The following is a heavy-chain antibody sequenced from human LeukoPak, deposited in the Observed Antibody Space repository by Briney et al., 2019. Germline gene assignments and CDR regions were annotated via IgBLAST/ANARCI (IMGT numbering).Heavy chain of an antibody. CDR3: ARGGRYYDSSGYCYYYYGMDV. CDR2: ISSSGSTI. V-gene: IGHV3-48*03. Sequence: GGSLRLSCAASGFTFSRYEMNWVRQAPGKGLEWVSYISSSGSTIYYADSVKGRFTISRDNAKNSLYLQMNSLRAEDTAVYYCARGGRYYDSSGYCYYYYGMDVWGQGTTVTVSS. CDR1: GFTFSRYE. J-gene: IGHJ6*02. D-gene: IGHD3-22*01.